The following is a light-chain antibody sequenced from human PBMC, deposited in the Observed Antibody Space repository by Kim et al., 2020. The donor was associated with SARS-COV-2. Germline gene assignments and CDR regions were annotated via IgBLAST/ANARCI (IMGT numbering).Light chain of an antibody. Sequence: LSPGERAAPSCRASRRVNSRYLAWYQVKPGQAPRLLIFGASSWATGVPDRFSGSGSGTDFTLTISSLEPEDFAVYYCQQYGTLPYTFGQGTKLEI. CDR1: RRVNSRY. V-gene: IGKV3-20*01. CDR3: QQYGTLPYT. CDR2: GAS. J-gene: IGKJ2*01.